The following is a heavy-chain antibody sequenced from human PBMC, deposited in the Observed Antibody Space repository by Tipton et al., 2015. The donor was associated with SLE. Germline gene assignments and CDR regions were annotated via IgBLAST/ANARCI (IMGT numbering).Heavy chain of an antibody. CDR3: ASRSINSGWFLDAFDM. D-gene: IGHD6-19*01. CDR1: GGSFSDYY. J-gene: IGHJ3*02. V-gene: IGHV4-34*01. CDR2: INDSGTT. Sequence: TLSLTCDVYGGSFSDYYWGWIRQPPGKGLEWIGEINDSGTTHYNPSLKSRVTISIDTSENQFSLKLTSMTAADTAVYYCASRSINSGWFLDAFDMWGQGTLVTVSS.